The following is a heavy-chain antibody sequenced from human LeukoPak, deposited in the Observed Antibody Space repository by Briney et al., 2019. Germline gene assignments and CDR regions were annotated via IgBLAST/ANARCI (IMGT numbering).Heavy chain of an antibody. V-gene: IGHV1-24*01. J-gene: IGHJ4*02. CDR1: GYTLTELS. CDR2: FYPEDGET. Sequence: ASVKVSCKVSGYTLTELSMHWVRQAPGKGLEWVGGFYPEDGETIYAQKFQGRVTMTEDTSTDTAYMELSSLRSEDTAVYYCATVFTTGGLYPKDSTYFDYWGQGTLVTVSS. CDR3: ATVFTTGGLYPKDSTYFDY. D-gene: IGHD3-3*01.